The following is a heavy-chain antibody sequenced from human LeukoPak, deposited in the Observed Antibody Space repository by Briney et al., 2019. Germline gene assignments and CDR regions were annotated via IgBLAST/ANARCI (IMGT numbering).Heavy chain of an antibody. CDR2: IRNKANSYTT. CDR1: GFTFSDHY. D-gene: IGHD4-23*01. J-gene: IGHJ4*02. Sequence: GGSLRLSCAASGFTFSDHYMDWVRLAPGKGLEWLGRIRNKANSYTTEYAASVKGRFTISRDDSKNSLYLQMNSLRTADTAVYYCGRVLSYGGHWFVDYWGQGTLVTVSS. CDR3: GRVLSYGGHWFVDY. V-gene: IGHV3-72*01.